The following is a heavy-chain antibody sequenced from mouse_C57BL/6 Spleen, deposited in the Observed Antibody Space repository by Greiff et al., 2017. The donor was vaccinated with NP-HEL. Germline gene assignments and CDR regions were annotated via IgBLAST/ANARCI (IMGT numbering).Heavy chain of an antibody. J-gene: IGHJ2*01. Sequence: QVQLKQPGAELVMPGASVKLSCKASGYTFTSYWMHWVKQRPGQGLEWIGEIDPSDSYTNYNQKFKGKSTLTVDKSSSTAYMQLSSLTSEDSAVYYCARRNWDVLYYFDYWGQGTTLTVSS. V-gene: IGHV1-69*01. D-gene: IGHD4-1*01. CDR1: GYTFTSYW. CDR3: ARRNWDVLYYFDY. CDR2: IDPSDSYT.